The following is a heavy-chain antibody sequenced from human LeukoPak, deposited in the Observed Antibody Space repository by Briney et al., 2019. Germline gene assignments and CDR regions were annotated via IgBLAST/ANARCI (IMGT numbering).Heavy chain of an antibody. CDR1: GFTFSRYW. CDR3: ARSDAYCNGGNCYFGGFAFDI. V-gene: IGHV3-7*01. Sequence: GGSLRLSCVASGFTFSRYWMSWVRQAPGKGLEWVASIKHDGGVTHYADSVEGRFTISRDNAKNSLYLQLNSLSAEDTAVYHCARSDAYCNGGNCYFGGFAFDIWGQGTVVTVSS. D-gene: IGHD2-15*01. CDR2: IKHDGGVT. J-gene: IGHJ3*02.